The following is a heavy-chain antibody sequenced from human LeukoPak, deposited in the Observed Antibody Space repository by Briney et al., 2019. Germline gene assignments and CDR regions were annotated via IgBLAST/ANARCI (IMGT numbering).Heavy chain of an antibody. Sequence: ASVKVSCKASGYTFTSYGISWVRQAPGQGLEWMGWISAYNGNTNYAQKLQGRVTMTTDTSTSTAYMELRSLRSDDTAVYYCARPTETYYYDSSGYQHWGQGTLVTVSS. CDR3: ARPTETYYYDSSGYQH. V-gene: IGHV1-18*01. CDR1: GYTFTSYG. J-gene: IGHJ4*02. CDR2: ISAYNGNT. D-gene: IGHD3-22*01.